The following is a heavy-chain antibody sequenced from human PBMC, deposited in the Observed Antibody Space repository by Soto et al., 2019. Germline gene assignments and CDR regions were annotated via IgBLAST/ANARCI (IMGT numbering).Heavy chain of an antibody. CDR3: ARQRWLQLPPPYYFDY. Sequence: QLQLQGSGPGLVKPSETLSLTCTVSGGSISSTYYWGWIRQPPGKGLEWIGSIYYSGSTYFNPSLKSRVTISVDTSKNQFPLKLSSVTAADTAVYYCARQRWLQLPPPYYFDYWGQGTLVTVSS. D-gene: IGHD5-12*01. CDR2: IYYSGST. V-gene: IGHV4-39*01. J-gene: IGHJ4*02. CDR1: GGSISSTYY.